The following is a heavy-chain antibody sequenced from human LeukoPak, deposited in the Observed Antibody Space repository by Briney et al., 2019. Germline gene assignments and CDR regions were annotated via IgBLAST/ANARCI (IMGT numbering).Heavy chain of an antibody. CDR2: ISAYNGNT. D-gene: IGHD6-6*01. CDR1: GYTFTNYG. V-gene: IGHV1-18*01. CDR3: ARRSVSASVHYFDY. Sequence: ASVKLSCKASGYTFTNYGISWVRQAPGQGLEWMGWISAYNGNTNYAQKLQGRVTMTTDTSTSTAYMELRSLRSDDTAVYYCARRSVSASVHYFDYWGQGTLVTVSS. J-gene: IGHJ4*02.